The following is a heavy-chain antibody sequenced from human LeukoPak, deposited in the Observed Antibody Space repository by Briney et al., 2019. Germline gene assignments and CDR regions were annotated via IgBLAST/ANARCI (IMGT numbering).Heavy chain of an antibody. D-gene: IGHD5/OR15-5a*01. V-gene: IGHV3-72*01. CDR2: IRNKANSYTT. CDR3: ARRNSVTQGLDN. Sequence: AGSLTVSCAASGFTFIDHYMDWVRQAPGKGLEWIGRIRNKANSYTTEYAASVKGRFTVSRDDSKNSLFLQMNSLESEDTAVYYCARRNSVTQGLDNWGQGTLVTVSS. J-gene: IGHJ4*02. CDR1: GFTFIDHY.